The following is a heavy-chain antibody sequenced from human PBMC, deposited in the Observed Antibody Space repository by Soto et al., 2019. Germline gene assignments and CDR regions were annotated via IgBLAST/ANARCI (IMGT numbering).Heavy chain of an antibody. J-gene: IGHJ6*02. D-gene: IGHD1-7*01. CDR2: ISYEGSHK. CDR3: AKDFELPDGDYYHYGMDV. CDR1: GFDFSSHG. V-gene: IGHV3-30*18. Sequence: QVHLVESGGGVVQSGGSLRLSCLASGFDFSSHGMYWVRQAPGRGLEWVALISYEGSHKFYVDSLKGRFTISRDNSKHTLYLHTSSLRPEDTALYYCAKDFELPDGDYYHYGMDVWGQGTTVSVSS.